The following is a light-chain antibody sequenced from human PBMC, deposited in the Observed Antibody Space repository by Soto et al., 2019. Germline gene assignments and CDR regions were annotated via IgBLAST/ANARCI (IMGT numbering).Light chain of an antibody. CDR1: QSISNY. CDR2: AAS. V-gene: IGKV1-39*01. CDR3: KQTYSTPRT. J-gene: IGKJ1*01. Sequence: DIQMTQSPSSLSASVGARVTITCRASQSISNYLNWYQQKPGNAPKLLIYAASSLQRGVPSRFSGSGSGTDFTLTINPLQPEDFALYYCKQTYSTPRTFGQGTKVEIK.